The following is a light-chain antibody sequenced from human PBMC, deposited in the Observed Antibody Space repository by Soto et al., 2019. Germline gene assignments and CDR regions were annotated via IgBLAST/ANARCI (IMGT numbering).Light chain of an antibody. Sequence: QSALTQSPSASGTPGQRVTISCSGSSSNIGAHTVDWYQLLPGTAPKVLIYVDNQRPSGVPDRFSGSKSGTSASLAIDRLQSEDEADYYCAAWDDSLNGFVVGTGTKVTVL. CDR3: AAWDDSLNGFV. CDR2: VDN. V-gene: IGLV1-44*01. J-gene: IGLJ1*01. CDR1: SSNIGAHT.